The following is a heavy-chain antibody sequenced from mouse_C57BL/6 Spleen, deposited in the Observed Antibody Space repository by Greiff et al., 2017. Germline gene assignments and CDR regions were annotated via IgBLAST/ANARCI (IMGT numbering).Heavy chain of an antibody. D-gene: IGHD1-1*01. V-gene: IGHV1-82*01. Sequence: VQLQQSGPELVKPGASVKISCKASGYAFSSSWMNWVKQRPGKGLEWIGRIYPGDGDTTYNGKFKGKATLTADKSSSTAYMQLSSLTSEDSAVYFCAGGTTVDYWGQGTTLTVSS. CDR1: GYAFSSSW. CDR3: AGGTTVDY. J-gene: IGHJ2*01. CDR2: IYPGDGDT.